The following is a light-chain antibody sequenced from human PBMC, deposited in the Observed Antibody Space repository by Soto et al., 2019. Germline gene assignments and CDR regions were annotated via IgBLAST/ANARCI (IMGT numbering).Light chain of an antibody. CDR1: QSVSSH. V-gene: IGKV3-15*01. CDR2: GAS. CDR3: HWYNSGTWPS. Sequence: IATPHSPSTLPVSPVERAPLSCSASQSVSSHLAWYQQKPGQAPRLLIYGASTRATGIPARFSGSGCGTESTLTISIRRPEALAVSVYHWYNSGTWPSFGAGTKVDIK. J-gene: IGKJ4*01.